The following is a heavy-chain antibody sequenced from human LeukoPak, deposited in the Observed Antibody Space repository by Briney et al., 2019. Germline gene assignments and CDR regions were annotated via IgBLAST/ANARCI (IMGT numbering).Heavy chain of an antibody. CDR1: GYTFTTYG. CDR3: ARDRAVVVAATDY. V-gene: IGHV1-18*01. J-gene: IGHJ4*02. Sequence: ASVKVSCKASGYTFTTYGISWVRQAPGQGLEWMGWISPYNGNTNYAQKLQGRGTMTTDTSTSTAYMELRSLRSDDTAVYYCARDRAVVVAATDYWGQGTLVTVSS. CDR2: ISPYNGNT. D-gene: IGHD2-15*01.